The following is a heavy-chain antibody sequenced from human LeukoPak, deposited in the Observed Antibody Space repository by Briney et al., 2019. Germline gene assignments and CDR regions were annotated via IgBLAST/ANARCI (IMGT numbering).Heavy chain of an antibody. CDR3: ARVSQLLYSFFWYFDL. V-gene: IGHV4-39*07. CDR1: GGSISSSSYY. CDR2: IYYSGST. D-gene: IGHD2-2*02. Sequence: PSQTLSPTCTVSGGSISSSSYYLGWIRQPPGKGLEWIGSIYYSGSTYYNPSLKSRVTISVDTSKNQFSLKLSSVTAADTAVYYCARVSQLLYSFFWYFDLWGRGTLVTVSS. J-gene: IGHJ2*01.